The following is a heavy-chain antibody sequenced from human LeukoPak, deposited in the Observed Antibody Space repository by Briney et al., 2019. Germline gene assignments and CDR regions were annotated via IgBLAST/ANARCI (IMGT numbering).Heavy chain of an antibody. D-gene: IGHD3-22*01. Sequence: SGGSLRLSCAASGFTFSSYSMNWVRQAPGKGLEWVSSISSSSSYIYYADSVKGRFTISRDNAKNSLYLQMNSLRAEDTAVYYCARVAGRYYDSSGYTPTFDYWGQGTLVTVSS. J-gene: IGHJ4*02. CDR3: ARVAGRYYDSSGYTPTFDY. CDR1: GFTFSSYS. CDR2: ISSSSSYI. V-gene: IGHV3-21*01.